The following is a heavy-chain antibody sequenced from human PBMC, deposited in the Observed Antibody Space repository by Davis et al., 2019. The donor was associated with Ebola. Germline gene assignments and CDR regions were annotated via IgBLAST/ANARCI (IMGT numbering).Heavy chain of an antibody. J-gene: IGHJ4*02. CDR2: ISSSGSTI. Sequence: GESLKISCAASGFTFSDYYMSWIRQAPGKGLEWVSYISSSGSTIYYADSVKGRFTISRDNAKNSLYLQMNSLRAEDTAVYYCARAIAAGDFDYWGQGTLVTVSS. CDR3: ARAIAAGDFDY. V-gene: IGHV3-11*01. CDR1: GFTFSDYY. D-gene: IGHD6-13*01.